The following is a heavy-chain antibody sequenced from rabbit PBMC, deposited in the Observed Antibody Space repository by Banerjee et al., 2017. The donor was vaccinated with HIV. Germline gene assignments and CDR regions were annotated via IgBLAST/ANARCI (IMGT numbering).Heavy chain of an antibody. V-gene: IGHV1S40*01. CDR1: GFSFSSSYD. D-gene: IGHD4-2*01. J-gene: IGHJ4*01. CDR3: ARDYSGSTGFNL. Sequence: QSLEETGGGLVQPGGSLTLSCKASGFSFSSSYDMCWVRQAPGKGLEWIGCIYTGSGSRDYASWAKGRFTISKTSSTTVTLQMTSLTAADTATYFCARDYSGSTGFNLWGPGTLVTVS. CDR2: IYTGSGSR.